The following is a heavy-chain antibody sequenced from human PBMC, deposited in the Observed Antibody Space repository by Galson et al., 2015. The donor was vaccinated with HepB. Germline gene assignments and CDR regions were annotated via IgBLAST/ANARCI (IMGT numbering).Heavy chain of an antibody. V-gene: IGHV3-33*08. J-gene: IGHJ4*02. Sequence: SLRLSCAASGFTFSSYGMHWVRQAPGKGLEWVAVIWYDGSNKYYADSVKGRFTISRDNSKNTLYLQMNSLRAEDTAVYYCARDHGLDSSSSSHIDYWGQGTLVTVSS. CDR1: GFTFSSYG. CDR3: ARDHGLDSSSSSHIDY. CDR2: IWYDGSNK. D-gene: IGHD6-6*01.